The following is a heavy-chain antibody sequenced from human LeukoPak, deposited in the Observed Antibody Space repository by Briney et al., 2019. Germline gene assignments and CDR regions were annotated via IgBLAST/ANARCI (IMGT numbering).Heavy chain of an antibody. V-gene: IGHV3-7*03. CDR2: IKQDGSEK. J-gene: IGHJ4*02. D-gene: IGHD3-3*01. Sequence: PGGSLRLSCAASGFTFSSYWMSWVRQAPGKGLEWVANIKQDGSEKYYVDSVKGRFTISRDNAKDSLYLQMNSLRAEDTAVYYCARVVPLRFLEWLRQGYYFDYWGQGTLVTVPS. CDR3: ARVVPLRFLEWLRQGYYFDY. CDR1: GFTFSSYW.